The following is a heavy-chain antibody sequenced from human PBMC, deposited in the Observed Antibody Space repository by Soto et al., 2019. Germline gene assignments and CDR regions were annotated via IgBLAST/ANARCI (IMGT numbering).Heavy chain of an antibody. CDR2: ISGSGERT. D-gene: IGHD5-12*01. J-gene: IGHJ3*01. Sequence: VGSLRLSCTASVFTFSTSVMSWVRQAPGKGLQWVSSISGSGERTHYADSVKGRFTVSRDNTKNTLYLDMSNVTADDTALYYCTWSLVARDAFDEWGQGTTVTVSS. CDR3: TWSLVARDAFDE. CDR1: VFTFSTSV. V-gene: IGHV3-23*01.